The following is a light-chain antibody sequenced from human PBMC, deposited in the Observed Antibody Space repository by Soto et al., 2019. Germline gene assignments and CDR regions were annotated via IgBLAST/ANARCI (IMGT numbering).Light chain of an antibody. CDR1: QSISSY. CDR3: QQSYSTPLT. Sequence: DIQMTQSPSSLSASVGDRVTITCRASQSISSYLHWYQQKPGKAPKLLIYAASSLQSGVPSRFSGRGSGTDFTLTISSLQPADFATYYCQQSYSTPLTFGAGTKVELK. CDR2: AAS. J-gene: IGKJ4*01. V-gene: IGKV1-39*01.